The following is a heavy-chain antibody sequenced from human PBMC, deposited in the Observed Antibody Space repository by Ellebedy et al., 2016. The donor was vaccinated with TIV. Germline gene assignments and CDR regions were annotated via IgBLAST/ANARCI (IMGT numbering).Heavy chain of an antibody. CDR1: GYSFTDHY. Sequence: AASVTVSCKASGYSFTDHYIHWVRQAPGQGLEWMGWINPNSGGTDYAHKFQDRVTMSRDTSFSTAYMEMKWLTFDDTAVYYCARILDYYNLVCYWGQGTLVTVSS. CDR2: INPNSGGT. V-gene: IGHV1-2*02. J-gene: IGHJ4*02. D-gene: IGHD1-26*01. CDR3: ARILDYYNLVCY.